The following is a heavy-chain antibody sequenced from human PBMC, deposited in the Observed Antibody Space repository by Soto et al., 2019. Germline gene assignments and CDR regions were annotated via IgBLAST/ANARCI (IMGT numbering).Heavy chain of an antibody. CDR2: SRSKAGGYTT. CDR1: GFSLSDHF. V-gene: IGHV3-72*01. Sequence: EVQLLESGGGLVQPGGSLRLSCAASGFSLSDHFVDWVRQAPGEGLEWVGRSRSKAGGYTTEYAASVRGRFTISRVDEKNSLYLQMNSLQTEDTAVYYCARDFRYDSHSYRRDWGQGTLVTVSS. CDR3: ARDFRYDSHSYRRD. D-gene: IGHD3-22*01. J-gene: IGHJ4*02.